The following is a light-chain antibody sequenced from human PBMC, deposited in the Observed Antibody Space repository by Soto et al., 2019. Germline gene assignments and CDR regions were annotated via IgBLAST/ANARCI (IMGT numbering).Light chain of an antibody. Sequence: EIVLTQSPATLSLSPGERATLSCRASQSLSSYLAWYQQKPGQAPRLLIYDTSTRATGVPAKFSGSRSGPEFTLTINSLQSEDFAIYYCQPYNNWPLTFGGGTKVESK. CDR3: QPYNNWPLT. V-gene: IGKV3-15*01. J-gene: IGKJ4*01. CDR2: DTS. CDR1: QSLSSY.